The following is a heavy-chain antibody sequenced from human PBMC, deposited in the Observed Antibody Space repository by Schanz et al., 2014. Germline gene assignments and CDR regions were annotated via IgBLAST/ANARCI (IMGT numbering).Heavy chain of an antibody. V-gene: IGHV3-23*04. CDR2: ITYNGDST. CDR1: GFTFSNYV. J-gene: IGHJ4*02. D-gene: IGHD2-21*01. CDR3: ARGRSLGWCDY. Sequence: EVQLVESGGGFVQPGGSLRLSCAASGFTFSNYVMDWVRQAPGTGLEWVASITYNGDSTYYTDSVKGRFTISRDNAKNSLYLQMHSLRAEDTAVYYCARGRSLGWCDYWGQGTLVTVSS.